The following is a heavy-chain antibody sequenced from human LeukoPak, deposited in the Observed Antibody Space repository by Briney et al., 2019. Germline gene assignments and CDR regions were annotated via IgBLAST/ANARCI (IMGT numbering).Heavy chain of an antibody. CDR3: ARSRSPRHDYSNYRY. D-gene: IGHD4-11*01. J-gene: IGHJ4*02. CDR1: GGTFSSYA. CDR2: IIPIFGTA. V-gene: IGHV1-69*05. Sequence: SVKVSCKASGGTFSSYAISWVRQAPGQGLEWMGGIIPIFGTANYAQKFQGRVTITTDESTSTAYMELSSLRSEDTAVYYCARSRSPRHDYSNYRYWGQGTLVTVSA.